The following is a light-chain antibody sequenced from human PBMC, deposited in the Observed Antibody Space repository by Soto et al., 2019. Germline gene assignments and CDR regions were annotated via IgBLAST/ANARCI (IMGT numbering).Light chain of an antibody. CDR1: SSDVGGWPH. V-gene: IGLV2-14*01. Sequence: QSALTQPASVSASPGQSITISCAGTSSDVGGWPHVSWYQQHPGKAPKLVIYEVSNRPSGVSSRFSGSKSGSTASLTISGLEAEDEADYYCSSYTSRSTLVFGGGTKLTVL. CDR3: SSYTSRSTLV. J-gene: IGLJ2*01. CDR2: EVS.